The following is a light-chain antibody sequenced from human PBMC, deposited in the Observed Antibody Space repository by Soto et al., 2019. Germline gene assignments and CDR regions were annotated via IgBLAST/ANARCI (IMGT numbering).Light chain of an antibody. V-gene: IGKV1-39*01. CDR1: QSISNY. Sequence: DIPMTQSPSSLSASVGDRVTITCRASQSISNYLNWYQQKPGKAPKVLIYAASSLQSGVPSRFRGSGSGTDFTLTISTLQPGDFATYYCQQTYSTPWTFGQGTKVEMK. CDR2: AAS. CDR3: QQTYSTPWT. J-gene: IGKJ1*01.